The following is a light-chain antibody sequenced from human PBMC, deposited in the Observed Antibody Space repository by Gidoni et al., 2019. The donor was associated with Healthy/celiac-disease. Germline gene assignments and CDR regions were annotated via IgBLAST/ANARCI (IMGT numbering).Light chain of an antibody. V-gene: IGLV1-40*01. Sequence: QSVLTQPPSVSGAPGQSVTISCTGRSPNIGAGYDVHWDQQLTGTAPKLLIYGNSNRTSGVPDRLSGSKSGTSASLAITGLQAEDEADYYCQAYDSSLSGHVVFGGGTKLTVL. CDR1: SPNIGAGYD. CDR2: GNS. J-gene: IGLJ2*01. CDR3: QAYDSSLSGHVV.